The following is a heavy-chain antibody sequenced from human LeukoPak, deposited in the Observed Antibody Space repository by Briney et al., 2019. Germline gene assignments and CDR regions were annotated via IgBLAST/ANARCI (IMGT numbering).Heavy chain of an antibody. D-gene: IGHD4-17*01. Sequence: SQTLSLTCTVSGGSLSSCGYYWSWIPQPPGKGLEWIGYIYYSGSTYYNPSLKSRVTISVDTSKNQFSLKLSSVTAADTAVYYCARDQGYGDYVLPYWGQGTLVTVSS. CDR3: ARDQGYGDYVLPY. J-gene: IGHJ4*02. CDR1: GGSLSSCGYY. V-gene: IGHV4-31*03. CDR2: IYYSGST.